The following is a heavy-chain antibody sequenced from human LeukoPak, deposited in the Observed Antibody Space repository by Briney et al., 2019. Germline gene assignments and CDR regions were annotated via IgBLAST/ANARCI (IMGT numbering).Heavy chain of an antibody. CDR1: GFTFDDYA. D-gene: IGHD6-19*01. V-gene: IGHV3-9*01. CDR2: ISWNSGSI. CDR3: AKGVAGTFDY. J-gene: IGHJ4*02. Sequence: PGRSLRLSCAASGFTFDDYAIHWVRHAPGKGLEWVSGISWNSGSIGYADSVKGRFTISRDNAKNSLYLQMNSLRAEDTALYYCAKGVAGTFDYWGQGTLVTVSS.